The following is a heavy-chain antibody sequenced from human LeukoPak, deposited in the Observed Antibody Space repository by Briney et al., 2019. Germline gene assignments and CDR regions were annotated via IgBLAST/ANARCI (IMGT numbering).Heavy chain of an antibody. CDR1: GYTFTSYY. J-gene: IGHJ4*02. V-gene: IGHV1-46*01. CDR2: INPSGGST. Sequence: ASVKVSCKASGYTFTSYYMHWVRQAPGQGLEWMGIINPSGGSTSYAQKFQGRVTMTRDMSTSTVYMELSSLRSEDTAVYYCARDFGLPTGTADNWGQGTLVTVSS. CDR3: ARDFGLPTGTADN. D-gene: IGHD1-1*01.